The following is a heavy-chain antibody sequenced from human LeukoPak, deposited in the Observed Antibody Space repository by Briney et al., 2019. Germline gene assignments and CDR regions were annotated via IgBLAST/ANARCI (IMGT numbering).Heavy chain of an antibody. CDR1: GDRVSSNSAT. CDR2: TYYRSKWYN. V-gene: IGHV6-1*01. D-gene: IGHD6-19*01. J-gene: IGHJ4*02. Sequence: SQTLSLTCAISGDRVSSNSATWNWIRQSPSRGLEWLGRTYYRSKWYNDYAVSVRSRITINPDTSKNQFSLQLKSVTPDDTAVYYCARECEGCGWPFDYWGQGTLVTVSS. CDR3: ARECEGCGWPFDY.